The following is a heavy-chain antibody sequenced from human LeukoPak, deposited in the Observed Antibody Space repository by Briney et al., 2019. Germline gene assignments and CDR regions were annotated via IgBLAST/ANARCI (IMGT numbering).Heavy chain of an antibody. CDR3: ARALTTLTYEGY. J-gene: IGHJ4*02. V-gene: IGHV3-23*01. CDR2: ISGTGGST. D-gene: IGHD1-1*01. CDR1: GFTFSNYA. Sequence: GGSLRLSCAASGFTFSNYAMSWVRQAPGKGLEWVSAISGTGGSTYYADSVKGRFTVSRDNAKDSLYLQMNSLRAEDTAVYYCARALTTLTYEGYWGQGTLVTVSS.